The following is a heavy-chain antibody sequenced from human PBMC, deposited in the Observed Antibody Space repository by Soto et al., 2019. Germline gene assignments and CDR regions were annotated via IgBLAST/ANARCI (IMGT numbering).Heavy chain of an antibody. V-gene: IGHV4-59*01. CDR2: IYYSGST. CDR3: ARIGPRRYCIGGSCFLGPAMAYNWFDP. CDR1: GGSISSYY. D-gene: IGHD2-15*01. Sequence: SETLSLTCTVSGGSISSYYWSWIRQPPGKGQERIGYIYYSGSTNYNPSHKSRVTISVDTSKNQFSLKLSSVTAADTAVYYCARIGPRRYCIGGSCFLGPAMAYNWFDPWGQGTLVTVSS. J-gene: IGHJ5*02.